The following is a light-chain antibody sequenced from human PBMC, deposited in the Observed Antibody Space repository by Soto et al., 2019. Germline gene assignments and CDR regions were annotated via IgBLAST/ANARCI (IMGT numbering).Light chain of an antibody. CDR1: SSDVGSYNL. Sequence: QSALTQPASVSGSPGQSITISCTGTSSDVGSYNLVSWYQQHPGKAPKLMIYEGSKRPSGVSNRFSGSKSGNTASLTISGLQAEVEADYYCCSDAGSSTWVFGGGTKRTV. V-gene: IGLV2-23*01. CDR2: EGS. CDR3: CSDAGSSTWV. J-gene: IGLJ3*02.